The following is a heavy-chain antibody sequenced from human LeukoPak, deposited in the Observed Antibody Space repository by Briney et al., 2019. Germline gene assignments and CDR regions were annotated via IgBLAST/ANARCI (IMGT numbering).Heavy chain of an antibody. D-gene: IGHD5-18*01. CDR2: ISSSSGTI. CDR3: ARALRAYSYGTLDY. Sequence: PGGSLRLSCAASGFTFSSYSMNWVRQAPGKGLEWVSYISSSSGTIYYADSVKGRFTISRDNAKNSLYLQMNSLRAGDTAVYYCARALRAYSYGTLDYWGQGTLVTVSS. J-gene: IGHJ4*02. V-gene: IGHV3-48*01. CDR1: GFTFSSYS.